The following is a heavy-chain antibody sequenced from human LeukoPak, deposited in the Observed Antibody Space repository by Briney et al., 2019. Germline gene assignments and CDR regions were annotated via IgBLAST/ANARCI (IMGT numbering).Heavy chain of an antibody. V-gene: IGHV1-3*01. CDR3: ARERRGGYYDWRYFDY. CDR2: INAGNGNT. Sequence: ASVKVSCKASGYTFTSYAMHWVRQAPGQRLEWMGWINAGNGNTKYSQKFQGRVTITRDTSASTAYMELSSLRSEDTAVYYCARERRGGYYDWRYFDYWGQGTLVTVSS. CDR1: GYTFTSYA. J-gene: IGHJ4*02. D-gene: IGHD3-16*01.